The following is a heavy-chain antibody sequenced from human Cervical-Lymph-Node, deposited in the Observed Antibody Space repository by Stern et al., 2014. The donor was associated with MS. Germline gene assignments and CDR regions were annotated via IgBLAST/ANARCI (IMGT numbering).Heavy chain of an antibody. CDR3: ARGVGATWEDAFDI. V-gene: IGHV1-2*06. D-gene: IGHD1-26*01. J-gene: IGHJ3*02. Sequence: VQLVQSGAEVKTPGASVKVSCKASGYTFTGYYMHWVRQAPGQGLEWIGRINPNSGGTSYAQKFQGRVTMTRDTSISTAYMELSRLRSDDTAVYYCARGVGATWEDAFDIWGQGTMVTVSS. CDR1: GYTFTGYY. CDR2: INPNSGGT.